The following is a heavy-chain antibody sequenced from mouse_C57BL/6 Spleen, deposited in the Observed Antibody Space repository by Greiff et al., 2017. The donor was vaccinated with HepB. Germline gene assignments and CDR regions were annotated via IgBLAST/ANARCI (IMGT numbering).Heavy chain of an antibody. D-gene: IGHD2-2*01. CDR1: GYTFTDYN. V-gene: IGHV1-22*01. Sequence: VHVKQSGPELVKPGASVKMSCKASGYTFTDYNMHWVKQSHGKSLEWIGYINPNNGGTSYNQKFKGKATLTVNKSSSTAYMELRSLTSEDSAVYYCAKGGYYGYAWFAYWGQGTLVTVSA. CDR2: INPNNGGT. J-gene: IGHJ3*01. CDR3: AKGGYYGYAWFAY.